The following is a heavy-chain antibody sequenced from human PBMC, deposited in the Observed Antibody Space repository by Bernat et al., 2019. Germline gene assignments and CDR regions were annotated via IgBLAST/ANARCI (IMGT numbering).Heavy chain of an antibody. J-gene: IGHJ4*02. Sequence: QVQLVESGGGVVQPGRSPRLSCAASGFTFSSYAMHWVRQAPGKGLEWVAVISYDGSNKYYADSVKGRFTISRDNSKNTLYLQMNSLRAEDTAVYYCARVGGYDSYYFDYWGQGTLVTISS. D-gene: IGHD5-12*01. CDR2: ISYDGSNK. CDR1: GFTFSSYA. V-gene: IGHV3-30*01. CDR3: ARVGGYDSYYFDY.